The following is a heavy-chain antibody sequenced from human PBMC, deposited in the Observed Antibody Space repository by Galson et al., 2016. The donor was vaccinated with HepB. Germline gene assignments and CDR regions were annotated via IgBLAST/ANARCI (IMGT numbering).Heavy chain of an antibody. J-gene: IGHJ6*02. V-gene: IGHV3-48*02. CDR3: ARDGRRGYDMDV. CDR2: IASNRRTI. Sequence: SLRLSCAASGFTFSDYSMNWVRQAPGKGLEWVSYIASNRRTIYYADSARGRFTISRDNAKNSLYLQMNSLRDEDTAVYYFARDGRRGYDMDVWGQGTTVTVSS. CDR1: GFTFSDYS.